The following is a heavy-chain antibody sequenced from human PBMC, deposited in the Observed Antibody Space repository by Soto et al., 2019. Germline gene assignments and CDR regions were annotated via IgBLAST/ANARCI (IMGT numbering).Heavy chain of an antibody. D-gene: IGHD1-26*01. CDR3: ATLVSGEGVVGAILNWFDP. J-gene: IGHJ5*02. CDR2: IIPIFGTA. Sequence: SVKVSCKASGGTFSSYAISWVRQAPGQGLEWMGGIIPIFGTANYAQKFQGRVTITADESTSTAYMELSSLRSEDTAVYYCATLVSGEGVVGAILNWFDPWGQGTLVTVSS. V-gene: IGHV1-69*13. CDR1: GGTFSSYA.